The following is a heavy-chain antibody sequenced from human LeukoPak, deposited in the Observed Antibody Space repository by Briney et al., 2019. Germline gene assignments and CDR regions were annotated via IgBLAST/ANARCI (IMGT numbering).Heavy chain of an antibody. Sequence: SVKVSCKASGGTFSSDAISWVRQAPGQGLEWMGRVIPTLGIALYAQRFKGRVTITADKSTSTAYMELSSLTFEDTAVYFCARDLVCTVNCKDSWGQGTLVTVSS. CDR2: VIPTLGIA. CDR3: ARDLVCTVNCKDS. V-gene: IGHV1-69*04. D-gene: IGHD3/OR15-3a*01. CDR1: GGTFSSDA. J-gene: IGHJ5*01.